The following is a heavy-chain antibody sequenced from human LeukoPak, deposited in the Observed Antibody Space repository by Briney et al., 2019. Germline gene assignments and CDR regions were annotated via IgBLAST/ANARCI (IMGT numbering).Heavy chain of an antibody. CDR3: ARGLWVGGRPFFDY. J-gene: IGHJ4*02. CDR1: GGSFSGYY. CDR2: INHSGST. D-gene: IGHD3-10*01. V-gene: IGHV4-34*01. Sequence: SETLSLTCAVYGGSFSGYYWSWIRQPPGKGLEWIGEINHSGSTNYNPSLKSRVTISVDTSKNQFSLKLNSVTAADTAVYYCARGLWVGGRPFFDYWAEGTLVTVSS.